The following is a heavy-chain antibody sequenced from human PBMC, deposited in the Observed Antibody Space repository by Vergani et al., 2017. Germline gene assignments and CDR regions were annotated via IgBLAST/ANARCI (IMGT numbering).Heavy chain of an antibody. CDR1: GGSFSGYY. Sequence: QVQLQQWGAGLLKPSETLSLTCAVYGGSFSGYYWSWIRQPPGKGLEWIGEINHSGSTNYNPSLKSRVTISVDTSKNQFSLKLSSVTAADTAVYYCARGSNYDFGSGYYSLTRYNWFDPGGQGTLVTVSS. V-gene: IGHV4-34*01. CDR3: ARGSNYDFGSGYYSLTRYNWFDP. J-gene: IGHJ5*02. CDR2: INHSGST. D-gene: IGHD3-3*01.